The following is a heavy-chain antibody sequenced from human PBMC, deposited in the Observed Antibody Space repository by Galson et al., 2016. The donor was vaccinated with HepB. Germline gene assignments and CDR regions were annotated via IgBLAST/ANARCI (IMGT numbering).Heavy chain of an antibody. J-gene: IGHJ4*02. CDR2: VTHDGNNK. V-gene: IGHV3-30*18. CDR1: GFIFSSYA. D-gene: IGHD3-16*01. Sequence: SLRLSCAASGFIFSSYAMHWVRKAPGKGLEWVAVVTHDGNNKYYADPVKGRFTISRDNSKTTLFIQMNSLRLEDTAVYYCAKERGPAKSFDYWGPGTLVTVSS. CDR3: AKERGPAKSFDY.